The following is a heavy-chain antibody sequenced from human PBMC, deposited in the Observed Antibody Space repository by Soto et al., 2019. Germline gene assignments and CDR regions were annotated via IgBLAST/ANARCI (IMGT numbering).Heavy chain of an antibody. CDR1: GFTFSSYA. D-gene: IGHD3-10*01. CDR2: ISSNGGST. V-gene: IGHV3-64D*08. CDR3: AKPVYGSGSPDY. J-gene: IGHJ4*02. Sequence: PGGSLRLSCSASGFTFSSYAMHWVRQAPGKGLEYVSAISSNGGSTYYADSVKGRFTISRDNSKNTLYLQMNNLRAEDTAIYYCAKPVYGSGSPDYWGQGTLVTVSS.